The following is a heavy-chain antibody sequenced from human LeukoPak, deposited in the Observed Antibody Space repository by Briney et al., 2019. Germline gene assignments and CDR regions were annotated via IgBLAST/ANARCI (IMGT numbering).Heavy chain of an antibody. CDR1: GGSFSGYY. V-gene: IGHV4-34*01. CDR3: ARVSRSRITMIVVVKYFDY. CDR2: INHSGST. D-gene: IGHD3-22*01. J-gene: IGHJ4*02. Sequence: SETQSLTCAVYGGSFSGYYWSWIRQPPGKGLEWIGEINHSGSTNYNPSLKSRVTISVDTSKNQFSLKLSSVTAADTAVYYCARVSRSRITMIVVVKYFDYWGQGTLVTVSS.